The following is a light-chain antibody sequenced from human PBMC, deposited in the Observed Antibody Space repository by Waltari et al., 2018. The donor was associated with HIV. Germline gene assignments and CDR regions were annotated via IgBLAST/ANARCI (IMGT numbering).Light chain of an antibody. V-gene: IGLV1-44*01. CDR3: AAWDDSLNGPV. J-gene: IGLJ2*01. CDR2: SNN. CDR1: SSNIGSNT. Sequence: QSVLTQPPSASGTPGQRVTISCSGSSSNIGSNTVNWYQQLPGTAPKLLIDSNNQRPEGVPDRFSGSKSGPSASLAISGLQSEDEADYYCAAWDDSLNGPVFGGGTKLTVL.